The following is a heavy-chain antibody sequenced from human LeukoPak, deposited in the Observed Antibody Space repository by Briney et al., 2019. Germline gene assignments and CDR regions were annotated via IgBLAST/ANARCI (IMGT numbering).Heavy chain of an antibody. J-gene: IGHJ4*02. Sequence: SETLSLTCTVSGGSISSGDYYWSWIRQPPGKGLEWIGYIYYSGSTYYNPSLKSRVTISVDTSKNQFSLKLSSVTAADTAVYYRARGQPYYDFWSGKGGFDYWGQGTLVTVSS. D-gene: IGHD3-3*01. CDR1: GGSISSGDYY. CDR3: ARGQPYYDFWSGKGGFDY. V-gene: IGHV4-30-4*08. CDR2: IYYSGST.